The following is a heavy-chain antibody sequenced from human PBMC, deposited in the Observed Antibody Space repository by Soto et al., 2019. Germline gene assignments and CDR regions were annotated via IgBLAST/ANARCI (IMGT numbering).Heavy chain of an antibody. D-gene: IGHD1-1*01. Sequence: PSEALSLTCTVSGGSISSGGYYWCWIRLHPGKGLEWIGYIYYSGSTYYNPSLKSRVTISVDTSKNQFSLKLSSVTAADTAVYYCARLQYNFDYWGQGTLVTVSS. J-gene: IGHJ4*02. CDR3: ARLQYNFDY. CDR2: IYYSGST. V-gene: IGHV4-31*03. CDR1: GGSISSGGYY.